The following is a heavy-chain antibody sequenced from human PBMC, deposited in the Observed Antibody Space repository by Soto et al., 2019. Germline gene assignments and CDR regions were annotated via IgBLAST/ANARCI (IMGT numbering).Heavy chain of an antibody. D-gene: IGHD3-9*01. J-gene: IGHJ5*02. CDR2: IYYSGST. CDR3: ARPNAGYDILTRPNWFDP. V-gene: IGHV4-39*01. Sequence: QLQLQESGPGLVKPSETLSLTCTVSGGSISSSSYYWGWIRQPPGKGLEWIGSIYYSGSTYYNPSLKSRVTISVATYKNQFSLQLSSVTAADTAVYYCARPNAGYDILTRPNWFDPWGQGTLVTVSS. CDR1: GGSISSSSYY.